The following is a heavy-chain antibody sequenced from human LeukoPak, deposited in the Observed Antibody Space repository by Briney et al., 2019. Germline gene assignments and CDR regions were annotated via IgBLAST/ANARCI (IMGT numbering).Heavy chain of an antibody. CDR3: AKDERNWNYNLASQTYD. CDR2: IIGSGVST. CDR1: GFRFSSYA. J-gene: IGHJ4*02. Sequence: GGSLRLACAASGFRFSSYAMSWVRQAPGKGLEWVSAIIGSGVSTYYADSVKGRFTVSRDNSKNTLYLQMSSLRAEDTAVYYCAKDERNWNYNLASQTYDWGQGTLVTVSS. V-gene: IGHV3-23*01. D-gene: IGHD1-7*01.